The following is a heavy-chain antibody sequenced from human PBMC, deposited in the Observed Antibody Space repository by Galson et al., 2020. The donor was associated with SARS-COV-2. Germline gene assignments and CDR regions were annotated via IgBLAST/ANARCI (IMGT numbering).Heavy chain of an antibody. CDR3: AKDLPIVGATSDAFGI. Sequence: QLGESLKISCAASGFTFSSYGMHWVRQAPGKGLEWVAVIWYDGSNKYYADSVKGRFTISRDNSKNTLYLQMNSLRAEDTAVYYCAKDLPIVGATSDAFGIWGQGTMVTVSS. D-gene: IGHD1-26*01. CDR1: GFTFSSYG. J-gene: IGHJ3*02. CDR2: IWYDGSNK. V-gene: IGHV3-33*06.